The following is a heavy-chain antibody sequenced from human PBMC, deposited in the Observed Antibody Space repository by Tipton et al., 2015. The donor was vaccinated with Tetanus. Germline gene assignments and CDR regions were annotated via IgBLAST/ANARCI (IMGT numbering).Heavy chain of an antibody. V-gene: IGHV1-8*01. CDR1: GYTFTSYD. D-gene: IGHD3-22*01. CDR3: ARGPYYYDSSGYEIPFDY. CDR2: MNPNSGNT. Sequence: QLVQSGPEVKKPGASVKVSCKASGYTFTSYDINWVRQATGQGLEWMGWMNPNSGNTGYAQKFQGRVTMTRNTSISTAYMELSSLRSEDTAVYYCARGPYYYDSSGYEIPFDYWGQGTLVTVSS. J-gene: IGHJ4*02.